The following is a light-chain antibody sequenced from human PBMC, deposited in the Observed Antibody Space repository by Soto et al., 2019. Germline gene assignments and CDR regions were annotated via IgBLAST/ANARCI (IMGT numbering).Light chain of an antibody. J-gene: IGLJ2*01. Sequence: QSALTQPASVSGSPGQSITISCSGTSSDVGAHDFVSWYQHHPDKAPKFIIFEVTKRPSGVSDRFSGSKTGNPASLTISGLQAEDEADYYCNSYTLSKTVIFGGGTKLTVL. CDR3: NSYTLSKTVI. CDR1: SSDVGAHDF. V-gene: IGLV2-14*01. CDR2: EVT.